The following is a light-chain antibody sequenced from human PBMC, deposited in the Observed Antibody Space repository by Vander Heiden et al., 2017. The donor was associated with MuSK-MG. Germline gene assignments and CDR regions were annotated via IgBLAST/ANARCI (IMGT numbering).Light chain of an antibody. V-gene: IGLV3-19*01. CDR3: NSRDSSGNHVV. Sequence: SSALTQDPAVSVALGQTVRITCQGDSLRSYYASWYQQKPGQAPVLVIYGKNNRHSGIPDRFSGSSSGNTASLTITGAQAEDEADYYCNSRDSSGNHVVFGGGTKLTVL. J-gene: IGLJ2*01. CDR1: SLRSYY. CDR2: GKN.